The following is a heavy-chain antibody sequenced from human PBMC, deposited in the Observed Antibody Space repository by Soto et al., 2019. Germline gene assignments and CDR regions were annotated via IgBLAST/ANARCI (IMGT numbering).Heavy chain of an antibody. CDR3: ARDTHHYLDY. CDR1: GFTFSTYG. J-gene: IGHJ4*02. Sequence: QVQLVESGGGVVQPGRSLRLSCAASGFTFSTYGIHWVRQAPGKGLEWVGVIWYDGSNKYYADSVMGRFTISRDNSKNALYLEMNSVRAEDTAVYYCARDTHHYLDYWGQGTLVTVSS. CDR2: IWYDGSNK. V-gene: IGHV3-33*01. D-gene: IGHD3-10*01.